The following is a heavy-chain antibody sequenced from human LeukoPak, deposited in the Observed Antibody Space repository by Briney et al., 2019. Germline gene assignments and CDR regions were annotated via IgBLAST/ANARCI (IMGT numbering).Heavy chain of an antibody. V-gene: IGHV4-39*07. Sequence: SETLSLTCTVSGGSISSSSYYWGWIRQPPGKGLEWIGSIYYGGSTYYNSSLKSRVTISIDTSKNQFSLKLSSVTAADTAVYYCARDTGIYPHYAFDIWGQGTMVTVSS. J-gene: IGHJ3*02. CDR1: GGSISSSSYY. CDR2: IYYGGST. D-gene: IGHD1-26*01. CDR3: ARDTGIYPHYAFDI.